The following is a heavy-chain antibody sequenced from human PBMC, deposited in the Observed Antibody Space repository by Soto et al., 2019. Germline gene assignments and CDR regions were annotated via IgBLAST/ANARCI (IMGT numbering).Heavy chain of an antibody. CDR2: MFYSGLT. CDR3: APLSVSLSGPYGIHV. D-gene: IGHD2-15*01. V-gene: IGHV4-39*01. CDR1: GYSVTSSDYY. J-gene: IGHJ6*02. Sequence: SETLSLTCSVSGYSVTSSDYYWAWIRQPPGKGLEWIGSMFYSGLTYYNPSLKSRVTLSVDTSKNQFSVRLNSVTAADTAVYYCAPLSVSLSGPYGIHVWGQGTTVPVSS.